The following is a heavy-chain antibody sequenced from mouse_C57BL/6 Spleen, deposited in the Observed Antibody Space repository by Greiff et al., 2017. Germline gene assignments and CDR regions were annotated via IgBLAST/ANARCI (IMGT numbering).Heavy chain of an antibody. J-gene: IGHJ2*01. CDR1: GYAFSSSW. CDR3: AATTVVGFDY. CDR2: IYPGDGDT. D-gene: IGHD1-1*01. Sequence: QVQLQQSGPELVKPGASVKISCKASGYAFSSSWMNWVKQRPGKGLEWIGRIYPGDGDTNYNGKFKGKATLTADKSSSTAYMHLSSLTSEDSAVYFCAATTVVGFDYWGQGTTLTVSS. V-gene: IGHV1-82*01.